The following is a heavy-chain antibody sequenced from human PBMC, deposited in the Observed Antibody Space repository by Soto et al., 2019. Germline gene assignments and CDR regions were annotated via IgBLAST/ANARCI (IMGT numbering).Heavy chain of an antibody. D-gene: IGHD2-15*01. V-gene: IGHV1-69*12. CDR2: IIPIFGTA. CDR3: AGGGPVGVAYGWFDP. J-gene: IGHJ5*02. Sequence: QVQLVQSGAEVKKPGSSVKVSCKASGGTFSSYAISWVRQAPGQGLEWMGGIIPIFGTANYAQKFQGRVTITADEFTRTGYMELSRLRSEGTAVYYWAGGGPVGVAYGWFDPWGQGTLVTVSS. CDR1: GGTFSSYA.